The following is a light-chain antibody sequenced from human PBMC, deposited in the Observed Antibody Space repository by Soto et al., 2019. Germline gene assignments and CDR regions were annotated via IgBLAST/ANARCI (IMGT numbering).Light chain of an antibody. CDR1: SSDIGGYNY. V-gene: IGLV2-11*01. J-gene: IGLJ2*01. CDR2: DVS. CDR3: CSYAGSYTEV. Sequence: YALTQPRSVSGSPGQSVTISCTGTSSDIGGYNYVSWYQQHPGKAPKLMIYDVSKQPSGVPDRFSGAKSGNTASLTISGLQAEDEADYYCCSYAGSYTEVFGGGTKLTVL.